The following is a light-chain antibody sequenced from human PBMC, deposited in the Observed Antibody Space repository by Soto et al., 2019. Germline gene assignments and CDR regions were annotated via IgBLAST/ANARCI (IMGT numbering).Light chain of an antibody. CDR3: QQYGSSPRT. CDR1: QSVSTSS. J-gene: IGKJ1*01. V-gene: IGKV3-20*01. CDR2: GAS. Sequence: EIVFTQSPGTLSLSPGARATLSCSASQSVSTSSLAWYQQKGGQAPRLLIHGASSRATGIPDRFSGRGSGTDFTLTISRLEPEDFAVYYCQQYGSSPRTFGQGTKVDIK.